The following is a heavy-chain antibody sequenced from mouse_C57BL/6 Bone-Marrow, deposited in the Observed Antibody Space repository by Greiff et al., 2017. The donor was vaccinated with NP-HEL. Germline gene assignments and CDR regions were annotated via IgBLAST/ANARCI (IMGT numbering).Heavy chain of an antibody. CDR2: IHPNSGST. D-gene: IGHD1-1*01. Sequence: QVQLQQPGAELVKPGASVKLSCKASGYTFTSYWMHWVKQRPGQGLEWIGMIHPNSGSTNYNEKLKSKATLTVDKSSSTAYMQLSSLTSEDSAVYYCARSWVYYGSSYGYFDVWGTGTTVTVSS. CDR1: GYTFTSYW. J-gene: IGHJ1*03. V-gene: IGHV1-64*01. CDR3: ARSWVYYGSSYGYFDV.